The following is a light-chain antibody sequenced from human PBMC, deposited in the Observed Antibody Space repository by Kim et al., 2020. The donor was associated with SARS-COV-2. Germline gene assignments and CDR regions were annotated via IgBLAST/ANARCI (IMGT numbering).Light chain of an antibody. CDR1: QGISND. CDR3: QQFNVYPRT. CDR2: GAS. J-gene: IGKJ1*01. Sequence: DIQLTQSPSLLSASVGDRVTITCRASQGISNDLAWYRQNLGRAPKLLIYGASTLQSGVPSRFSGSGSGTEFTLTISSLQPEDFATYYCQQFNVYPRTFGQGTKVEIK. V-gene: IGKV1-9*01.